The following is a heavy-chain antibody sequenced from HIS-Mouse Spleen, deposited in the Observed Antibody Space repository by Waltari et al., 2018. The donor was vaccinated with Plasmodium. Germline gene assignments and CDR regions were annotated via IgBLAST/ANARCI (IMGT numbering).Heavy chain of an antibody. D-gene: IGHD2-15*01. CDR3: ARLVVVASKDSY. CDR1: GGSFSGYY. J-gene: IGHJ4*02. V-gene: IGHV4-34*01. CDR2: INHSGRT. Sequence: QVQLQQWGAGLLKPSETLSLTCAVYGGSFSGYYWSWIRQPPGKGLEWIGEINHSGRTNYNSSLKSRVTISVDTSKNQFSLKLSSVTAADTAVYYCARLVVVASKDSYWGQGTLVTVSS.